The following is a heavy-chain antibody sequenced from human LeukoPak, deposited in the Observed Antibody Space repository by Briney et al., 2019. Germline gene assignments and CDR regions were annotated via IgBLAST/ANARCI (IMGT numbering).Heavy chain of an antibody. J-gene: IGHJ4*02. D-gene: IGHD3-9*01. V-gene: IGHV4-4*07. CDR2: IYTSGST. CDR3: ARVLRYFDWAFDY. Sequence: SETLSLTCTVSGGSISSYYWSWIRQPPGKGLEWIGRIYTSGSTNYNPSLKSRVTISIDTSKKQFSLKLSSVTAADTAVYYCARVLRYFDWAFDYWGQGTLVTVSS. CDR1: GGSISSYY.